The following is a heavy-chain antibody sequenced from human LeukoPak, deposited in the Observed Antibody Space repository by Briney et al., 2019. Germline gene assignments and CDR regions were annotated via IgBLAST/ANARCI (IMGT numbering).Heavy chain of an antibody. CDR1: GFTFSSYA. CDR2: ISGSGGST. J-gene: IGHJ2*01. D-gene: IGHD3-22*01. V-gene: IGHV3-23*01. CDR3: AKVCDSSGYGPLRWYFDL. Sequence: GGSLRLSCAASGFTFSSYAMSWVRQAPGKGLEWVSAISGSGGSTYYAGSVKGRFTISRDNSKNTLYLQMNSLRAEDTAVYYCAKVCDSSGYGPLRWYFDLWGRGTLVTVSS.